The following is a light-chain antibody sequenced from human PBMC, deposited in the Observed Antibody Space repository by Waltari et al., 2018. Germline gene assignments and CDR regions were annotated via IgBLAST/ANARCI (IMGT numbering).Light chain of an antibody. Sequence: QSALTQPASVSGSPGQSITISCSGTGSDVGSYNLVSWYQQHPGKAPKLIIYEVNMRPSGVSDRFSCSKSRVTASLTISGLQAEDEAVYFCCSFATNSIVIFGGGTKLTVL. V-gene: IGLV2-23*02. CDR2: EVN. CDR1: GSDVGSYNL. CDR3: CSFATNSIVI. J-gene: IGLJ2*01.